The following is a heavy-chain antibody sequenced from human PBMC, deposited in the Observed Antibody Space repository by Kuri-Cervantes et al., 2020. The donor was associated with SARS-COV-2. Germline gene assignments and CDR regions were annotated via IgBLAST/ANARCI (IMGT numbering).Heavy chain of an antibody. CDR1: GFTFSSYA. V-gene: IGHV4-34*01. D-gene: IGHD4-17*01. CDR2: INHSGST. Sequence: GSLRLSCAASGFTFSSYAMSWVRQAPGKGLEWIGEINHSGSTNYNPSLKSRVTISVDTSKNQFSLKLSSVTAADTAVYYCARAQDYGDYYYGMDVWGQGTTVTVSS. CDR3: ARAQDYGDYYYGMDV. J-gene: IGHJ6*02.